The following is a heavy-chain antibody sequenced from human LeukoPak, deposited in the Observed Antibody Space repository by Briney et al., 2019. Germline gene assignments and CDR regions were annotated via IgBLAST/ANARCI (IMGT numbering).Heavy chain of an antibody. D-gene: IGHD3-16*01. CDR2: ISWDGGST. CDR3: AKGFPDVAAYFQH. Sequence: GGSLRLSCAGSGFTFSNYGINWVRQAPGKGLEWVSLISWDGGSTYYADSVKGRFTISRDNSKNSLYLQMNSLRTEDTALYYCAKGFPDVAAYFQHWGQGTLVTVSS. CDR1: GFTFSNYG. J-gene: IGHJ1*01. V-gene: IGHV3-43*01.